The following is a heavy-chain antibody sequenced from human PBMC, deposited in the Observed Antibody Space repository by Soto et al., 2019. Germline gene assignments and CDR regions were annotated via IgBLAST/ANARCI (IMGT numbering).Heavy chain of an antibody. J-gene: IGHJ4*02. D-gene: IGHD1-26*01. CDR1: GFTFNNYA. CDR3: ARTQGGSYYYFDY. Sequence: GGSLRLSCAASGFTFNNYAMTWVRQAPGKGLEWVSSISGGGGSTYYADSVKGRFTISRDNSRNTLSLQMTSLRAEDTALYYCARTQGGSYYYFDYWGQGTLVTVSS. CDR2: ISGGGGST. V-gene: IGHV3-23*01.